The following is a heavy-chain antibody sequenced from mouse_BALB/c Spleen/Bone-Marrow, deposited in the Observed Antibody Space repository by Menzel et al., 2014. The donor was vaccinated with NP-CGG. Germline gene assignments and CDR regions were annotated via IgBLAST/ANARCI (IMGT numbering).Heavy chain of an antibody. Sequence: EVKLMESGPDLVKPSQSLSLTCTVTGYSITSGYGWHWIRQFPGNKLEWMGYIHYSGNTDYNPSLKSRISITRDTSKNQFFLQLNSVTTEDTATYYCVRETKVVADFDYWDQGTPLTVSS. CDR2: IHYSGNT. J-gene: IGHJ2*01. CDR1: GYSITSGYG. CDR3: VRETKVVADFDY. D-gene: IGHD1-1*01. V-gene: IGHV3-1*02.